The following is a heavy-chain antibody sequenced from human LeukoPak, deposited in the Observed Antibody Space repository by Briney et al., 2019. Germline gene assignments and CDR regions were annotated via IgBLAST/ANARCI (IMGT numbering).Heavy chain of an antibody. CDR2: INHSGST. V-gene: IGHV4-34*01. J-gene: IGHJ4*02. D-gene: IGHD1-26*01. CDR3: ARVGVGATNDY. CDR1: GGSFSGYY. Sequence: SETLSLTCAVYGGSFSGYYWSWIRQPPGKGLEWIGEINHSGSTNYNPSLKSRVTISVDTSKNQFSLKLSSVTAADTAVYYCARVGVGATNDYWSQGTLVTVSS.